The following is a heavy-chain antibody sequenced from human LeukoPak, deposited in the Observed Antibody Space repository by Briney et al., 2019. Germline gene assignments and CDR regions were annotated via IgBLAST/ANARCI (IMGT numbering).Heavy chain of an antibody. D-gene: IGHD2-15*01. CDR3: AKGYAGGKVDWFDP. J-gene: IGHJ5*02. CDR1: GFTFSTYT. CDR2: FTGLGGT. V-gene: IGHV3-23*01. Sequence: GGSLRLSCAASGFTFSTYTMMWVRQAPGKGLQWLASFTGLGGTYYADSVLGRFTISRDNSKNMVYLQINSLTAEDTAVYYCAKGYAGGKVDWFDPWGQGTLVTVSS.